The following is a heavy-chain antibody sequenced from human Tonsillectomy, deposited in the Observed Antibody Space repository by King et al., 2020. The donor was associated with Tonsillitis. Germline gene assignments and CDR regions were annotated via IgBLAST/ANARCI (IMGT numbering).Heavy chain of an antibody. CDR1: GFTFDDYA. J-gene: IGHJ3*01. CDR2: ISWNSGSI. D-gene: IGHD6-19*01. CDR3: ALGSLG. Sequence: QLVQSGGGLVQPGRSLRLSCAASGFTFDDYAMHWVRQAPGKGLEWVSGISWNSGSIGYADSVKGRFTISRDNAKNSLYLQMNSLRAEDTALSYWALGSLGWGQGTMVTVSS. V-gene: IGHV3-9*01.